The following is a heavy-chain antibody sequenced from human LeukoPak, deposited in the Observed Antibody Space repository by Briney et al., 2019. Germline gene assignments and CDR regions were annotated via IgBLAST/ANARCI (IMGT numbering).Heavy chain of an antibody. CDR1: GFTFSSYN. V-gene: IGHV3-48*01. J-gene: IGHJ4*02. D-gene: IGHD1-7*01. CDR2: ISSSSANI. CDR3: AKAPHSELLLIDF. Sequence: GRSLRRSRAASGFTFSSYNMNWVRQAPGKGLEWVSHISSSSANIYYADSVKGRFTISRDNSKNTLYLQMNSLRAEDTAVYYCAKAPHSELLLIDFWGQGTLVTVSS.